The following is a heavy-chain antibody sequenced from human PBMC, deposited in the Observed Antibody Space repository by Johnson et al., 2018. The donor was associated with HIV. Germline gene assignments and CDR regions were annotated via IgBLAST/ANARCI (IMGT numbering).Heavy chain of an antibody. J-gene: IGHJ3*02. Sequence: VQLLESGGGVVQPGRSLRLSCAASGFTFSTSGMHWVRQAPGKGLEWVAVIWYDGSNKYYADSVKGRFTISRDNSKNTLYLQMNRLLAEDTAVYYCAKTPRGHAFDIWGQGTMVTVSS. CDR2: IWYDGSNK. D-gene: IGHD2-15*01. V-gene: IGHV3-33*06. CDR1: GFTFSTSG. CDR3: AKTPRGHAFDI.